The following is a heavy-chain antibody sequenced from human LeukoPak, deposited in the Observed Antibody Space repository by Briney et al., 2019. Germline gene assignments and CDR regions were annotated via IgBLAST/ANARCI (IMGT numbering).Heavy chain of an antibody. Sequence: SETLSLTCAVSGGSISSGGYSWSWIRQPPGKGLEWIGYIHYSGSTNYNPSLKSRVTISIDTSKNQFSLKLSSVTAADTAVYYCASPSGSYYGFDIWGQGTMVTVSS. D-gene: IGHD1-26*01. CDR3: ASPSGSYYGFDI. V-gene: IGHV4-61*08. CDR2: IHYSGST. J-gene: IGHJ3*02. CDR1: GGSISSGGYS.